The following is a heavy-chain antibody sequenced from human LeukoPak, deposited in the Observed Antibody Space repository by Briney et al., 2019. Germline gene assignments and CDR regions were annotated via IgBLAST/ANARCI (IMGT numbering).Heavy chain of an antibody. Sequence: GGSLRLSCAASGFTFSSYAMSWVRQAPGKGLDWVSIINGGGDIMMYEDSVKGRFTISRDNSKNTFYLQMNSLRVEDTAVYYCAMRDRGYGLDIWGQGTTVTVSS. D-gene: IGHD3-10*01. V-gene: IGHV3-23*01. CDR3: AMRDRGYGLDI. CDR1: GFTFSSYA. J-gene: IGHJ3*02. CDR2: INGGGDIM.